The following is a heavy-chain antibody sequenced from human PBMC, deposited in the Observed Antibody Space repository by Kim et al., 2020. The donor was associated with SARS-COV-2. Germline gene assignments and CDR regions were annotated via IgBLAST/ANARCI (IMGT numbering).Heavy chain of an antibody. D-gene: IGHD6-13*01. CDR2: IYYSGST. V-gene: IGHV4-39*01. CDR1: GGSISSSSYY. J-gene: IGHJ4*02. CDR3: AAYSSSWYSRLLDPANDY. Sequence: SQTLSLTCTVSGGSISSSSYYWGWIRQPPGKGLEWIGSIYYSGSTYYNPSLKSRVTISVDTSKNQFSLKLSSVTAADTAVYYCAAYSSSWYSRLLDPANDYWGQGTLVTVSS.